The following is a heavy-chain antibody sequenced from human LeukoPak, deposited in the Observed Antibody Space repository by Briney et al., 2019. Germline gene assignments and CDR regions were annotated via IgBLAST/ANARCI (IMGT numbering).Heavy chain of an antibody. D-gene: IGHD5-12*01. CDR1: GGSISSSNW. J-gene: IGHJ4*02. Sequence: SETLSLTCAVSGGSISSSNWWSWVRQPPGKGLEWIGEIYHSGSTYYNPSLKSRVTISVDTSKNQFSLKLSSVTSADTAVYYCARYRGASGYHFDYWGQGTLVTVSS. CDR2: IYHSGST. CDR3: ARYRGASGYHFDY. V-gene: IGHV4-4*02.